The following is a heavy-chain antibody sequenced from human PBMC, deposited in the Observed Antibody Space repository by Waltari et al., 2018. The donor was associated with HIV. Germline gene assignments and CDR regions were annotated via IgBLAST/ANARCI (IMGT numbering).Heavy chain of an antibody. J-gene: IGHJ6*02. CDR1: GDSVSSNNAA. V-gene: IGHV6-1*01. CDR2: TNYRSKWYH. D-gene: IGHD5-12*01. Sequence: HLQQSGPGLVKPSQTLSLTCAISGDSVSSNNAAWNWIRQSPSRGLEWLGRTNYRSKWYHDYSVSMKSRITINPDTSKNQFSLQVNSVTPEDTAVYYCVRSHAGPYEYYILDVWGQGTTVTVSS. CDR3: VRSHAGPYEYYILDV.